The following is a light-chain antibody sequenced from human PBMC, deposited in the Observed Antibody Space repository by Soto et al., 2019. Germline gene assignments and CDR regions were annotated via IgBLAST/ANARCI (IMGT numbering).Light chain of an antibody. CDR1: RNINRK. CDR3: QQYYDYPPLI. J-gene: IGKJ4*01. V-gene: IGKV3-15*01. CDR2: GAS. Sequence: EIVMTKAPATLSVSPGERATLSCRASRNINRKLAWYQQKPGQAPRHLISGASTRATGIPARFSGSGSGTEFTLTISSLQSEDFAFYYCQQYYDYPPLIFGGGTKVEIK.